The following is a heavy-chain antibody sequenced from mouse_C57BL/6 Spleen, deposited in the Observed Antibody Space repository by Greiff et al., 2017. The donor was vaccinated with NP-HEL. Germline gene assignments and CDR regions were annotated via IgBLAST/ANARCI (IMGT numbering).Heavy chain of an antibody. CDR1: GFTFSNYW. CDR2: IRLKSDNYAT. Sequence: EVKVVESGGGLVQPGGSMKLSCVASGFTFSNYWMNWVRQSPEKGLEWVAQIRLKSDNYATHYAESVKGRFTISRDDSKSSVYLQMNNLRAEDTGIYYCTDYDGYYFDYWGQGTTLTVSS. J-gene: IGHJ2*01. CDR3: TDYDGYYFDY. V-gene: IGHV6-3*01. D-gene: IGHD2-3*01.